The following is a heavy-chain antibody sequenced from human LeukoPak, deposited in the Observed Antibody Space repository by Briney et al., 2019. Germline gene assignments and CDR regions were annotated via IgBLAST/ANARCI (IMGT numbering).Heavy chain of an antibody. D-gene: IGHD1-26*01. Sequence: SQTLSLTCAISGDSVSTNSATWTWLRQSPSRVLEWLGRTYYRSKWYNDYALSMKSRITINPDTSKNQFSLQLNSVTPEDTAVYYCARLVGASWFDSWGQGTLVTVSS. CDR2: TYYRSKWYN. CDR1: GDSVSTNSAT. J-gene: IGHJ5*01. CDR3: ARLVGASWFDS. V-gene: IGHV6-1*01.